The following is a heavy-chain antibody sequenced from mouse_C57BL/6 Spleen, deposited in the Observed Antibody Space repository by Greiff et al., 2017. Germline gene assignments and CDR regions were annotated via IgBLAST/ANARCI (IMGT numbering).Heavy chain of an antibody. V-gene: IGHV1-26*01. D-gene: IGHD2-3*01. CDR2: INPNNGGT. J-gene: IGHJ4*01. CDR3: ARAGWLLHGDY. Sequence: EVQLQQSGPELVKPGASVKISCKASGYTFTDYYMNWVKQSHGKSLEWIGDINPNNGGTSYNAKFKGKATLTVDKSSSTAYMELRSLTSEDSAVYYCARAGWLLHGDYWGQGTSVTVSS. CDR1: GYTFTDYY.